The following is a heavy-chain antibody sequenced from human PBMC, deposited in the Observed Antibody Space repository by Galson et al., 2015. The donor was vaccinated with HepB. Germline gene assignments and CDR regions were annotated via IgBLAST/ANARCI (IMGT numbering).Heavy chain of an antibody. D-gene: IGHD5-12*01. CDR1: GFTFSSYA. CDR3: ARDLVVATKYYFDY. J-gene: IGHJ4*02. CDR2: MSYDGSNK. V-gene: IGHV3-30*04. Sequence: SLRLSCAASGFTFSSYAMHWVRQAPGKGLEWVAVMSYDGSNKYYADSVKGRFTISRDNSKNTLYLQTNSLRAEDTAVYYCARDLVVATKYYFDYWGQGTLVTVSS.